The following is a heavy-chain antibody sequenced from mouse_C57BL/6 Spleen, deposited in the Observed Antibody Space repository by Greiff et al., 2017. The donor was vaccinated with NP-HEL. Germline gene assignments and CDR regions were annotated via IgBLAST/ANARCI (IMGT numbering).Heavy chain of an antibody. V-gene: IGHV5-17*01. J-gene: IGHJ3*01. Sequence: EVKLMESGGGLVKPGGSLKLSCAASGFTFSDYGMHWVRQAPEKGLEWVAHISSGSSTISRDNAKNTLFLQMTSLRSEDTAMYYCAGLFAYWGQGTLVTVSA. CDR2: ISSGSS. CDR1: GFTFSDYG. CDR3: AGLFAY.